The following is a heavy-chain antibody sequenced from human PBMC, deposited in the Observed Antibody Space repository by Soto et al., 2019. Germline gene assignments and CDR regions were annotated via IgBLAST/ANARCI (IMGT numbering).Heavy chain of an antibody. J-gene: IGHJ3*02. Sequence: ASVNVSCKASGYTFTSYGISWVRQAPGQGLEWMGWISAYNGNTTYAQKLQGRVTMTTDTSTSTAYMELRSLRSDDTAVYYCARDGAYSSGWYLAFDIWGQGTMVTVSS. CDR3: ARDGAYSSGWYLAFDI. V-gene: IGHV1-18*01. CDR1: GYTFTSYG. CDR2: ISAYNGNT. D-gene: IGHD6-19*01.